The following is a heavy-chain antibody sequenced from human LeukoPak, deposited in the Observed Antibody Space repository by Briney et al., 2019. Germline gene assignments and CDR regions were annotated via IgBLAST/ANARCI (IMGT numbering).Heavy chain of an antibody. Sequence: GGSLRLSCAASGFTFSSYAMHWVRQAPGKGLEWVAVISYDGSDKYYADFVKGRFTIPRDNSKNTLYLQMNSLRAEDTAVYYCAREGGGSSWYGREAYFDYWGQGTLVTVSS. CDR1: GFTFSSYA. D-gene: IGHD6-13*01. CDR2: ISYDGSDK. V-gene: IGHV3-30-3*01. J-gene: IGHJ4*02. CDR3: AREGGGSSWYGREAYFDY.